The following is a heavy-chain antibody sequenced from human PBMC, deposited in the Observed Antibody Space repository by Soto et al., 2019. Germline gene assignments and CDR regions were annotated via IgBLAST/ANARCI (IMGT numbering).Heavy chain of an antibody. J-gene: IGHJ4*02. CDR2: ISSNGGST. V-gene: IGHV3-64D*08. CDR3: VKEHTELRFLEWFKYYFDY. D-gene: IGHD3-3*01. Sequence: GGSLRLSCSASGFTFSSYAMHWVRQAPGKGLEYVSAISSNGGSTYYADSVKGRFTISRDNSKNTLYLQMSSLRAEDTAVYYCVKEHTELRFLEWFKYYFDYWGQGTLVTVSS. CDR1: GFTFSSYA.